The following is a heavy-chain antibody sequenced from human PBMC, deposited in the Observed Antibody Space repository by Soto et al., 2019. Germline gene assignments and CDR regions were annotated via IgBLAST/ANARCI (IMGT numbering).Heavy chain of an antibody. CDR1: GGSFSGYY. Sequence: PSETLSLTCAVYGGSFSGYYWSWIRQPPGKGLEWIGEINHSGSTYSNPSLKSRVAISGDTSKNQLSLKLRSVTAADTAVYYCARHDGFSSGWIFDYWGHGTLVTVSS. CDR3: ARHDGFSSGWIFDY. J-gene: IGHJ4*01. CDR2: INHSGST. D-gene: IGHD6-19*01. V-gene: IGHV4-34*01.